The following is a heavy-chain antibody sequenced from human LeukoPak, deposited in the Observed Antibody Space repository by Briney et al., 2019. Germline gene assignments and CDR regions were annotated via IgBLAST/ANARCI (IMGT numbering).Heavy chain of an antibody. D-gene: IGHD6-6*01. CDR3: ARDEGIAARPVDY. J-gene: IGHJ4*02. Sequence: GGSLRLSGAGSGFTFSSYSMNWVRPAPGQGLEWVSSISSSSSYIYYADSVKGRFTISRDNAKNSLYLQMNSLRAEDTAVYYCARDEGIAARPVDYWGQGTLVTVSS. CDR2: ISSSSSYI. V-gene: IGHV3-21*01. CDR1: GFTFSSYS.